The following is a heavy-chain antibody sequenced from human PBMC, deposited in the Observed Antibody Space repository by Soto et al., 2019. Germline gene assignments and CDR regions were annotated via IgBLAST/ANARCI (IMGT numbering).Heavy chain of an antibody. D-gene: IGHD3-3*01. CDR2: INHSGST. CDR3: AREPLYDFWSGPTQGYYYMDV. Sequence: SETLSLTCAVYGGSFSSYYWSWIRQPPGKGLEWIGEINHSGSTNYNPSLKSRVTISVDTSKNQFSLKLSSVTAADTAVYYCAREPLYDFWSGPTQGYYYMDVWGKGTTVTVSS. J-gene: IGHJ6*03. V-gene: IGHV4-34*01. CDR1: GGSFSSYY.